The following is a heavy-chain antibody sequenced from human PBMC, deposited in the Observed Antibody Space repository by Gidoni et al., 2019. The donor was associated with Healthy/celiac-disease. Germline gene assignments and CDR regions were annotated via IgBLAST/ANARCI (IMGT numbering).Heavy chain of an antibody. V-gene: IGHV3-15*01. Sequence: EVQLVESGGGLVKPGGSSRLACAASGFSLSNARVSWVRQAPGKGLEWVGRIKSKTDGGTTDYSAPVKGRFTISRDDSKNTLYLQMNSLKTEDTAVYYCTTRRRATFGGVIVKDYWGQGTLVTVSS. J-gene: IGHJ4*02. D-gene: IGHD3-16*02. CDR2: IKSKTDGGTT. CDR3: TTRRRATFGGVIVKDY. CDR1: GFSLSNAR.